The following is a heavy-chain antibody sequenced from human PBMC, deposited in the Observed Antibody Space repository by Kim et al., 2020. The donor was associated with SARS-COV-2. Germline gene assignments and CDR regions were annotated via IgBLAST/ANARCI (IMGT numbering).Heavy chain of an antibody. Sequence: GGSLRLSCAASGFNFSSYAMSWVRQAPGKGLEGVANIKQDGLEKYYADAVKGRFIISRDNAKNSLYLQMSSLRAEDTAIYYCATITAAGYSTPDYWGQGTLVTVSS. CDR3: ATITAAGYSTPDY. CDR1: GFNFSSYA. J-gene: IGHJ4*02. D-gene: IGHD6-13*01. V-gene: IGHV3-7*03. CDR2: IKQDGLEK.